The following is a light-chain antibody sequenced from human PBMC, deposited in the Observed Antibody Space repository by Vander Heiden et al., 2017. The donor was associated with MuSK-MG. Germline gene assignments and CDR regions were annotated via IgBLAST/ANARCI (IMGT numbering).Light chain of an antibody. CDR2: DNN. CDR1: RSNIGNNY. V-gene: IGLV1-51*01. J-gene: IGLJ2*01. Sequence: QSVLTQPPSVSAAPEQKVTISCSGGRSNIGNNYVSWYQQYPGTAPNLLISDNNKRSSEIPDRFSASKSGTSATLDTTGLQTGEEADYYCAAWDSSRSFGVFGGGTKLTVL. CDR3: AAWDSSRSFGV.